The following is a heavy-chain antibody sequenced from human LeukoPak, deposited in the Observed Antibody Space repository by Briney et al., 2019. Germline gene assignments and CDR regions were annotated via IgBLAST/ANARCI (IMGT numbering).Heavy chain of an antibody. CDR2: INPNSGGT. V-gene: IGHV1-18*01. J-gene: IGHJ5*02. D-gene: IGHD2-2*01. CDR1: GYTFTSYG. CDR3: ARDDIVVVPAAPSGFDP. Sequence: GASVKVSCKASGYTFTSYGISWVRQAPGQGLEWMGWINPNSGGTNYAQKLQGRVTMTTDTSTSTAYMELRSLRSDDTAVYYCARDDIVVVPAAPSGFDPWGQGTLVTVSS.